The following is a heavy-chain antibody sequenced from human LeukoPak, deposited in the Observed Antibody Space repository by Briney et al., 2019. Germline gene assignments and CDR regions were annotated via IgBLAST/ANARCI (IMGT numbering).Heavy chain of an antibody. D-gene: IGHD2-21*02. V-gene: IGHV4-34*01. J-gene: IGHJ5*02. CDR3: ARGKRIVVVTARYNWFDP. CDR1: GGSFSGYY. Sequence: SEPLSLTCAVYGGSFSGYYWSWIRQPPGKGLEWIGEINHSGSTNYNPSLKSRVTISVDTSKNQFSLKLSSVTAADTAAYYCARGKRIVVVTARYNWFDPWGQGTLVTVSS. CDR2: INHSGST.